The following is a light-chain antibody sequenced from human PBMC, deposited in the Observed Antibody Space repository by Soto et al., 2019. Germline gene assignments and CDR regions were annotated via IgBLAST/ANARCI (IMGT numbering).Light chain of an antibody. J-gene: IGLJ1*01. CDR3: SSYTSTTYV. CDR2: EVS. CDR1: SSDLGNYKY. V-gene: IGLV2-14*01. Sequence: QSALTQTASVSGSPGQTITISCTGASSDLGNYKYVSWYQQYSGKAPKLIIFEVSYRPSGVSDRFSGSKYGNTASLTISGLHADDEAAYYCSSYTSTTYVFGTGTKVTVL.